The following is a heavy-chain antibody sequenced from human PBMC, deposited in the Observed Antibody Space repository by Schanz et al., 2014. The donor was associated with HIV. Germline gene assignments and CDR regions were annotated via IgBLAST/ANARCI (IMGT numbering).Heavy chain of an antibody. CDR2: IHPISGTA. V-gene: IGHV1-69*01. Sequence: QVQLVQSGAEVKKPGASVKVSCKASGYTFSDHYMHWVRQAPGQGLEWMGGIHPISGTANYAQKFQGRVSMTADPSTNTAYMEMRGLRFEDTAVYYCASGRRSGIGWRMDVWGQGTTVSVSS. J-gene: IGHJ6*02. D-gene: IGHD6-19*01. CDR3: ASGRRSGIGWRMDV. CDR1: GYTFSDHY.